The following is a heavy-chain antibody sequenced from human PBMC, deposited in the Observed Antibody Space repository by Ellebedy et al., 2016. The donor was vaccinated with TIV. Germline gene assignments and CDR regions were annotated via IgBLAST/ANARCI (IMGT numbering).Heavy chain of an antibody. CDR1: GGSISSSSYY. CDR3: ASRGGSGSWYVDY. J-gene: IGHJ4*02. D-gene: IGHD6-13*01. CDR2: IYYSGST. V-gene: IGHV4-39*06. Sequence: SETLSLXXTVSGGSISSSSYYWGWIRNPPGKGLEWIGSIYYSGSTYYNPSPKSRVTISVDTSKNQCPLKLSSVTAADAAVCYCASRGGSGSWYVDYWGQGTLVTVSS.